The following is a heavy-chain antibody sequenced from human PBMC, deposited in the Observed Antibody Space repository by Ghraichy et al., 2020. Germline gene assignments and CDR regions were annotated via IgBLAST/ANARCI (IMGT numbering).Heavy chain of an antibody. CDR1: GGSFSGYY. CDR3: AREGQNYYDSSGLSFDP. J-gene: IGHJ5*02. Sequence: LSCAVYGGSFSGYYWSWIRQPSGKGLEWIGEINHSGSTNYNPSLKSRVTISVDTSKNQFSLKLSSVTAADTAVYYCAREGQNYYDSSGLSFDPWGQGTLVTVSS. V-gene: IGHV4-34*01. D-gene: IGHD3-22*01. CDR2: INHSGST.